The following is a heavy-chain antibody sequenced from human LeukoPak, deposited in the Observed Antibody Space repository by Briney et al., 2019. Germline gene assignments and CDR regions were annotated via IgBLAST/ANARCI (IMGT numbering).Heavy chain of an antibody. V-gene: IGHV3-7*01. CDR1: GFTFSSYA. Sequence: GGSLRLSCAASGFTFSSYAMSWVRQAPGKGLEWVANIKEDGSEKYYVDSVKGRFTLSRDNAKNSLYLQMNSLRAEDTAVYYCAREYYYNSSGYGAFRYWGQGTLVTVSS. CDR3: AREYYYNSSGYGAFRY. D-gene: IGHD3-22*01. J-gene: IGHJ4*02. CDR2: IKEDGSEK.